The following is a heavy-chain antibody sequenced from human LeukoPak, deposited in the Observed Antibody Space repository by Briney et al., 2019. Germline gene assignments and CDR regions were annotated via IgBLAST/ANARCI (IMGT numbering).Heavy chain of an antibody. J-gene: IGHJ3*02. V-gene: IGHV3-48*02. CDR1: GFTFRSYS. CDR2: ISSSSSTI. Sequence: GGSLRVPGAASGFTFRSYSMNGVRQAPGKGLEWVSYISSSSSTIYYADSVKGRFTISRDNAKNSLYLQMNSLRDENTAVYYCARGGHVYSDAFPIWGQGTMVTVSS. CDR3: ARGGHVYSDAFPI. D-gene: IGHD5-12*01.